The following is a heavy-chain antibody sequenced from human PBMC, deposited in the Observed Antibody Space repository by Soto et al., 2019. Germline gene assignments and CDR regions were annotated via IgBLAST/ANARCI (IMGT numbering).Heavy chain of an antibody. Sequence: SSETLSLTCTVSGDSIISSDFYWGWVRQPPGKGLEWIGSIFYLGSSYYNPSLKSRVPMSVDTSKNQFSLRLRSVTAADTALYFCARHSLALRKNNWFDPWGQGIMVTVSS. CDR2: IFYLGSS. J-gene: IGHJ5*02. CDR1: GDSIISSDFY. V-gene: IGHV4-39*01. CDR3: ARHSLALRKNNWFDP. D-gene: IGHD3-3*02.